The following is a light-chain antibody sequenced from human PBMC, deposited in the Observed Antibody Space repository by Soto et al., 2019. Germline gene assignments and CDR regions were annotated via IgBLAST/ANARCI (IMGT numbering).Light chain of an antibody. CDR2: DAS. V-gene: IGKV1-39*01. Sequence: DIQVTQSPSSLSASVGDRVTITCRASQSIGNFLNCYQHRLGKAPKLLIYDASNLQSGVPSRFSGSGSGTDFALTISSLQPEDFATYYCQQSYITPRTFGQGTKVDI. CDR1: QSIGNF. J-gene: IGKJ1*01. CDR3: QQSYITPRT.